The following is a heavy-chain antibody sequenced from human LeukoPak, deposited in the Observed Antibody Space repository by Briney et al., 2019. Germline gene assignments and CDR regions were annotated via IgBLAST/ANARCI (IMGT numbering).Heavy chain of an antibody. V-gene: IGHV3-23*01. J-gene: IGHJ4*02. CDR2: ISGSGGST. Sequence: GGSLRLSCAASGFTFSNYAMTWVRQAPGKGREWVSAISGSGGSTFYADSVKGRFTISRDNSKNTLYLQMNSLRAEDTAVYYCAKALTYYYGSGSYGYFDYWGQGTLVTVSS. CDR3: AKALTYYYGSGSYGYFDY. D-gene: IGHD3-10*01. CDR1: GFTFSNYA.